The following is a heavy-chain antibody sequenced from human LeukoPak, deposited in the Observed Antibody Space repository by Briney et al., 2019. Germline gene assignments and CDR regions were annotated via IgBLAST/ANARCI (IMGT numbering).Heavy chain of an antibody. CDR2: ISYDGSNK. D-gene: IGHD1-26*01. CDR3: ARAELRPPFDY. J-gene: IGHJ4*02. Sequence: PGGSLRLSCAASGFTFSSYAMHWVRQAPGKGLEWVAVISYDGSNKYYADSVKGRFTTSRDNSKNTLYLQMNSLRAEDTAVYYCARAELRPPFDYWGQGTLVTVSS. V-gene: IGHV3-30-3*01. CDR1: GFTFSSYA.